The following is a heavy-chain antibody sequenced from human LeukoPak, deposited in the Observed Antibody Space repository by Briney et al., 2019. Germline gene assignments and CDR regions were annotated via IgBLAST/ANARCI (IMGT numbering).Heavy chain of an antibody. Sequence: SETLSLTCAVYGGSFSGYYWSWIRQPPGKGLEWIGEINHSGSTNYNPSLKSRVTISVDTSKNQFSLKLSSVTAADTAVYYCARGPLPAMVPVWGQGTLVTVSS. J-gene: IGHJ4*02. V-gene: IGHV4-34*01. D-gene: IGHD5-18*01. CDR1: GGSFSGYY. CDR3: ARGPLPAMVPV. CDR2: INHSGST.